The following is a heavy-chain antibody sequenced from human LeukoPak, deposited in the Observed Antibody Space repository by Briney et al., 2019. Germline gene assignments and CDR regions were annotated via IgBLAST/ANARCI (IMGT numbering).Heavy chain of an antibody. CDR2: ISAYNGNT. J-gene: IGHJ5*02. CDR3: AREGPTGYNWFDP. D-gene: IGHD1-1*01. Sequence: GASVKVSCKASGYTFTSYGITWVRQAPGQGLEWMGWISAYNGNTNYTQGLQGRVTMATDTSTSTAYMELRSLRSDDTAVYYCAREGPTGYNWFDPWGQGTLVTVSS. CDR1: GYTFTSYG. V-gene: IGHV1-18*01.